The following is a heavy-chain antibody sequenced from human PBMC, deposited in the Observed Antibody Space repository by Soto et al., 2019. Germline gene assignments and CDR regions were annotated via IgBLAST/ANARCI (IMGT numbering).Heavy chain of an antibody. CDR3: AKDMENGYNPYYYYGMDV. V-gene: IGHV3-9*01. D-gene: IGHD3-10*01. J-gene: IGHJ6*02. Sequence: GGSLRLSCAASGFNFNDYGMHWVRQAPGKGLEWVSSISWNSVSIGYADSVKGRFTISRDNAKNSLYLQMNTLRAEDTALYYCAKDMENGYNPYYYYGMDVWGQGTTVTVSS. CDR2: ISWNSVSI. CDR1: GFNFNDYG.